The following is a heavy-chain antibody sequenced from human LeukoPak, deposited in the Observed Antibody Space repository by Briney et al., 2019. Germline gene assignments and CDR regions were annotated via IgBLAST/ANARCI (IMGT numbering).Heavy chain of an antibody. Sequence: ASVKVSCKASGYTFTGNYMHWVRQAPGQGLEWMGWIDPNSGGTNYAQKFQGRVTMTRDTSISTAYMELSRLRSDDTAVYYCARDGSLAVVEAFDIWGQGTMVTVSS. D-gene: IGHD2-15*01. V-gene: IGHV1-2*02. CDR1: GYTFTGNY. CDR2: IDPNSGGT. CDR3: ARDGSLAVVEAFDI. J-gene: IGHJ3*02.